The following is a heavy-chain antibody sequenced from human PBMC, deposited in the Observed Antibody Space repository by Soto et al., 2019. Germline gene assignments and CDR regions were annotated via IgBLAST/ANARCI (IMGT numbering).Heavy chain of an antibody. V-gene: IGHV4-31*03. CDR3: ARVRRYFDWLHYFDY. CDR2: IYYSGST. Sequence: QVRLQESGPGLVKPSQTLSLTCTVSGGSISSGGYYWSWIRQHPGKGLEWIGYIYYSGSTYYNPSLKSRVTISVDTSKNQFSLKLSSVTAADTAVYYCARVRRYFDWLHYFDYWGQGTLVTVSS. D-gene: IGHD3-9*01. CDR1: GGSISSGGYY. J-gene: IGHJ4*02.